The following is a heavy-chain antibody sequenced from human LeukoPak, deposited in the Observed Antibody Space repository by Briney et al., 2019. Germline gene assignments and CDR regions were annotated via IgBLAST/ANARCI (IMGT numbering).Heavy chain of an antibody. CDR1: GFTFSSYA. CDR2: ISGSGGST. V-gene: IGHV3-23*01. Sequence: GGSLRLSCAASGFTFSSYAMSWVRQAPGKGLKWVSAISGSGGSTYYADSVKGRFTISRDNSKNTLYLQMNSLRAEDTAMYYCAKRLGEQWLVRGLDYWGRGTLVTVSS. J-gene: IGHJ4*02. CDR3: AKRLGEQWLVRGLDY. D-gene: IGHD6-19*01.